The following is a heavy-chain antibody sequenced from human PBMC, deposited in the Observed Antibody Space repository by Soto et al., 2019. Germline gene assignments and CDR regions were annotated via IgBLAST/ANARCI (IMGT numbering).Heavy chain of an antibody. CDR3: ARTEWIQLWFDY. J-gene: IGHJ4*02. V-gene: IGHV4-31*03. CDR2: IYYSGIS. Sequence: QVQLLESGPGLVKPSQTLSLICNVSGASISSGGYYWSWIRQRPGGGLEWLGFIYYSGISPYNPSLKSRATISVDTSKNQFSLNLISVTAADTAVYYCARTEWIQLWFDYWGQGALVTVS. D-gene: IGHD5-18*01. CDR1: GASISSGGYY.